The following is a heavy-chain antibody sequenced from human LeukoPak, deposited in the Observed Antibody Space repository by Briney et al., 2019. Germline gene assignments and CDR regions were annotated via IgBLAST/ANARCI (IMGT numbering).Heavy chain of an antibody. CDR3: ARDGGYCSGGICDPSY. D-gene: IGHD2-15*01. CDR1: GFTFSSYW. V-gene: IGHV3-74*01. CDR2: INTDGSST. J-gene: IGHJ4*02. Sequence: GGSLRLSCAASGFTFSSYWMHWVRQAPGKGLVWVSRINTDGSSTSYADSVKGRFTISRDNAKNTLYLQMNSLRAEDTAVYYCARDGGYCSGGICDPSYWGQRWLATVSS.